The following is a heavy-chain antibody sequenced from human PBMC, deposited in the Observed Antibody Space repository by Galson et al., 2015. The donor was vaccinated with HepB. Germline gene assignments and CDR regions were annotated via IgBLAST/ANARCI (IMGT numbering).Heavy chain of an antibody. CDR1: GFTFSDYE. CDR2: ISGSGITI. J-gene: IGHJ4*02. Sequence: SLRLSCAASGFTFSDYEMIWVRQAPGEGLEWVSYISGSGITIHYADSVQGRFTVSRDNAKNSLFLQMNSLRAEDTAVYYCARDGGGSGWYRTFGYWGQGTLVTVSS. V-gene: IGHV3-48*03. CDR3: ARDGGGSGWYRTFGY. D-gene: IGHD6-19*01.